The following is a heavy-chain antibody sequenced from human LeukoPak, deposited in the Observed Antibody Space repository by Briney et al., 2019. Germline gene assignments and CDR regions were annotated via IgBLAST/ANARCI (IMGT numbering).Heavy chain of an antibody. Sequence: GGSLRLSCAASGFSFSSYWMSWVRQAPGKGLEWVANIKQDGSEKYYVDSVKGRFTISRDNAKNSLYLQMNSLRAEDTAVYYCARDKIVGATYFDYWGQGTLVTVSS. V-gene: IGHV3-7*01. D-gene: IGHD1-26*01. J-gene: IGHJ4*02. CDR1: GFSFSSYW. CDR3: ARDKIVGATYFDY. CDR2: IKQDGSEK.